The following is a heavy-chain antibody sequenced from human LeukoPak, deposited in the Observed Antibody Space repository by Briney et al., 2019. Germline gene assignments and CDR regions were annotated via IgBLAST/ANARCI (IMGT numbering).Heavy chain of an antibody. CDR1: GFTVSSNY. V-gene: IGHV3-66*01. CDR3: ARNYYDSSGQSY. CDR2: IYSGGST. J-gene: IGHJ4*02. D-gene: IGHD3-22*01. Sequence: GGSLRLSCAASGFTVSSNYMSWVRQAPGKGLEWVSVIYSGGSTYYADSVKGRFTISRDNSKNTLYLQMNSPRAEDTAVYYCARNYYDSSGQSYWGQGTLVTVSS.